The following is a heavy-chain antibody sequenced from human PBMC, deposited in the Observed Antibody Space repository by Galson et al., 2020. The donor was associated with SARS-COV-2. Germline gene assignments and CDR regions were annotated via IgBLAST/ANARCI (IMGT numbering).Heavy chain of an antibody. D-gene: IGHD6-19*01. V-gene: IGHV3-30-3*01. Sequence: GGSLRLSCAASGFTFSSYAMHWVRQAPGKGLEWVAVISYHGYNKYYADSVKGRFTISRDNSKNTLYLQMNSLRPEDTAVYYCASWGIAVAGTLSRRKEFDYWGQGSLVTVSS. CDR2: ISYHGYNK. CDR3: ASWGIAVAGTLSRRKEFDY. J-gene: IGHJ4*02. CDR1: GFTFSSYA.